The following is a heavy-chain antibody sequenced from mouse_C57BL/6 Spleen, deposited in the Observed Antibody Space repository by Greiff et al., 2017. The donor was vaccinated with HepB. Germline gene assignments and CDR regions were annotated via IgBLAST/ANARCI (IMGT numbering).Heavy chain of an antibody. Sequence: EVQRVESGGGLVKPGGSLKLSCAASGFTFSDYGMHWVRQAPEKGLEWVAYISSGSSTIYFADTVKGRFTISRDNAKNTLFLQMTSLRSEDTAMYYCARIVGYYGSSYAMDYWGQGTSVTVSS. CDR2: ISSGSSTI. J-gene: IGHJ4*01. CDR3: ARIVGYYGSSYAMDY. V-gene: IGHV5-17*01. D-gene: IGHD1-1*01. CDR1: GFTFSDYG.